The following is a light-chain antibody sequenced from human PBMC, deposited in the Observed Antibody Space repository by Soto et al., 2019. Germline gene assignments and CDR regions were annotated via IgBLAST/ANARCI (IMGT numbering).Light chain of an antibody. CDR3: QPYGSNPKT. V-gene: IGKV3-20*01. J-gene: IGKJ4*01. CDR2: GAS. CDR1: QSVSSNY. Sequence: EIVLTQSPGTLSLSPGERATLSCRASQSVSSNYLAWYQQKPGQAPRLLIYGASSRDTGIPDRFSGSGSGTDFTLTIRSLEPEDMAVYYCQPYGSNPKTFGGGTQVEIK.